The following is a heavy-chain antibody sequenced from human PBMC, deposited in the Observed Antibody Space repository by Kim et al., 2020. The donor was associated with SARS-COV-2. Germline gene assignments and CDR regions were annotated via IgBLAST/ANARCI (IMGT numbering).Heavy chain of an antibody. Sequence: ASVKVSCKASGYTFTSYGISWVRQAPGQGLEWMGWISAYNGNTNYAQKLQGRVTMTTDTSTSTAYMELRSLRSDDTAVYYCARDNAPSSSWYRNNFAGMDVWGQGTTVTVSS. CDR2: ISAYNGNT. V-gene: IGHV1-18*04. CDR3: ARDNAPSSSWYRNNFAGMDV. D-gene: IGHD6-13*01. J-gene: IGHJ6*02. CDR1: GYTFTSYG.